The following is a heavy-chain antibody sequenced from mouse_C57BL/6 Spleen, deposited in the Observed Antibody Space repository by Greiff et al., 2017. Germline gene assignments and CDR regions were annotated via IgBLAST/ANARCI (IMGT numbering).Heavy chain of an antibody. D-gene: IGHD2-3*01. CDR1: GYTFTDYN. J-gene: IGHJ3*01. Sequence: EVKVVESGPELVKPGASVKIPCKASGYTFTDYNMDWVKQSHGKSLEWIGDINPNNGGTIYNQKFKGKATLTVDKSSSTAYMELRSLTSEDTAVYYCARRGDGYFFAYWGQGTLVTVSA. CDR3: ARRGDGYFFAY. CDR2: INPNNGGT. V-gene: IGHV1-18*01.